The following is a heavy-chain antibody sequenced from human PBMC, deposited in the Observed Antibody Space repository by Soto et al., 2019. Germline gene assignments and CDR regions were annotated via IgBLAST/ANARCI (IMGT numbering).Heavy chain of an antibody. CDR3: VKGGGNNYWDWFDP. CDR2: ISISGSRSNGGGT. CDR1: GFTLSSYA. Sequence: EVRLVESGGGLAQPGGSLRLSCSASGFTLSSYAMHWVRQAPGKGLEYISSISISGSRSNGGGTYYADSVKGRFTISRDNSRNTLYLQMNSLRTDDTAVYYCVKGGGNNYWDWFDPWGRGTLVTVSS. J-gene: IGHJ5*02. D-gene: IGHD5-12*01. V-gene: IGHV3-64D*08.